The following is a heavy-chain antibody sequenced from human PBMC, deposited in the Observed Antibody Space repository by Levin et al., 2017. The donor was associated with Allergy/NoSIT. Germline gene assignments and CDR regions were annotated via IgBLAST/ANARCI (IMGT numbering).Heavy chain of an antibody. D-gene: IGHD5-12*01. CDR3: AKRTNIALVDYYYMDV. V-gene: IGHV3-23*01. J-gene: IGHJ6*03. CDR2: ISGSGGST. CDR1: GFTFSSYA. Sequence: GGSLRLSCAASGFTFSSYAMSWVRQAPGKGLEWVSAISGSGGSTYYADSVKGRFTISRDNSKNTLYLQMNSLRAEDTAVYYCAKRTNIALVDYYYMDVWGKGTTVTVSS.